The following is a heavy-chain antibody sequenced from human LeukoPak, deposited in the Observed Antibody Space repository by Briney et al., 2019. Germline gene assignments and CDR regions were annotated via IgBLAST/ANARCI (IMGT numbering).Heavy chain of an antibody. CDR2: INHSGST. Sequence: PSETLSLTCAVYGGSFSGYHWSWIRQPPGKGLEWIGEINHSGSTNYNPSLKSRVTISVDTSKNQFSLKLSSVTAADTAVYYCASVWGSYRDFDYWGQGTLVTVSS. CDR3: ASVWGSYRDFDY. CDR1: GGSFSGYH. D-gene: IGHD3-16*02. J-gene: IGHJ4*02. V-gene: IGHV4-34*01.